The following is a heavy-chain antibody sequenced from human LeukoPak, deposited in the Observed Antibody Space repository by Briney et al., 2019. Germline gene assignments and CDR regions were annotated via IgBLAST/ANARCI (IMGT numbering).Heavy chain of an antibody. D-gene: IGHD6-19*01. J-gene: IGHJ3*02. CDR1: GFTFDDYA. Sequence: GGSLRLSCAASGFTFDDYAMHWVRHAPGKGLEWVSLISWDGGSTDYADSVKGRFTISRDNSKNSLHLQMNSLGAEDTAVYYCAKGRIAVLAFDIWGQGTMVTVSS. CDR3: AKGRIAVLAFDI. V-gene: IGHV3-43D*03. CDR2: ISWDGGST.